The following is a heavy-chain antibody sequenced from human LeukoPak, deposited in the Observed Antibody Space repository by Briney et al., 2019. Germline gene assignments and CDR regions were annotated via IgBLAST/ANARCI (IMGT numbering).Heavy chain of an antibody. V-gene: IGHV3-30*04. CDR1: GFTFSSYA. J-gene: IGHJ6*03. Sequence: GGSLRLSCAASGFTFSSYAMHWVRQAPGKGLEWVAVISYDGSNKYYADSVKGRFTISRDNSKNTLYLQMNSLRAEDTAVYYCAKGGAVSSKSITMIRGTRRYYYYMDVWGKGTTVTISS. CDR2: ISYDGSNK. CDR3: AKGGAVSSKSITMIRGTRRYYYYMDV. D-gene: IGHD3-10*01.